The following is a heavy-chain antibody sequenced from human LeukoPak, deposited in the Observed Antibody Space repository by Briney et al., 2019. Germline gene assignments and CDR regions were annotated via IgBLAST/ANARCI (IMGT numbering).Heavy chain of an antibody. CDR1: GGSISSSSSY. V-gene: IGHV4-39*07. CDR2: VYYGGSA. CDR3: ARESDRYCSSMSCPNWYDP. J-gene: IGHJ5*02. D-gene: IGHD2-2*01. Sequence: PSETLSLTCTVSGGSISSSSSYWGWIRQPPGKGLEWIGSVYYGGSAYYNPSLKSRVTISVDTSKNQFSLEPSSVTAADTAVYYCARESDRYCSSMSCPNWYDPWGQGTLVTVSS.